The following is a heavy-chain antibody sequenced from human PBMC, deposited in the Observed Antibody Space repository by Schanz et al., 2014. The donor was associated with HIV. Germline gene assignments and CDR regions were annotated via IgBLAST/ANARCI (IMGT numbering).Heavy chain of an antibody. V-gene: IGHV3-43*01. J-gene: IGHJ4*02. Sequence: EVQLVESGGTVVQPGGSLRLSCVASGFTFTDYTLHWVRQSPGRGLEWVSLISADGGHSYHADSVQGRFTISRDNSKNSLFLQMTSLKIEDTALYYCTKDIRAGGRSWYKRGAGFDYWGQGTLVTVSS. D-gene: IGHD6-13*01. CDR2: ISADGGHS. CDR1: GFTFTDYT. CDR3: TKDIRAGGRSWYKRGAGFDY.